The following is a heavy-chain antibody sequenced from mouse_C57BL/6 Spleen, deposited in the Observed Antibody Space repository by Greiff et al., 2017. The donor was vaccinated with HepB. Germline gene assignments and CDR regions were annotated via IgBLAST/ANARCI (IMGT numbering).Heavy chain of an antibody. CDR3: ARSTYGNWYFDV. CDR1: GYTFTDYY. J-gene: IGHJ1*03. Sequence: EVQLQQSGPELVKPGASVKISCKASGYTFTDYYMNWVKQSHGKSLEWIGDINPNNGGTSYNQKFKGKATLTVDKSSSTAYMELRSLTSEDSAVYYCARSTYGNWYFDVWGTRTTVTVSS. D-gene: IGHD2-1*01. CDR2: INPNNGGT. V-gene: IGHV1-26*01.